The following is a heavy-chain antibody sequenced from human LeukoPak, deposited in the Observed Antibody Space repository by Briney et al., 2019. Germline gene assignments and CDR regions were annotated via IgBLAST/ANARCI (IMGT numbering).Heavy chain of an antibody. J-gene: IGHJ6*02. CDR1: GYTFTSYY. V-gene: IGHV1-2*02. Sequence: GASVKVSCKASGYTFTSYYMHWVRQAPGQGLEWMGWINPNSGGTNYAQKFQGRVTMTRDTSISTAYMELSRLRSDDTAVYYCARSTIAVAGNFYARYGMDVWGQGTTVTVSS. CDR3: ARSTIAVAGNFYARYGMDV. CDR2: INPNSGGT. D-gene: IGHD6-19*01.